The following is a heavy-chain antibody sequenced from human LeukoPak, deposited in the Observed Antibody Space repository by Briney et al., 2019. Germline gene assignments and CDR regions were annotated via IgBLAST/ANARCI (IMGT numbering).Heavy chain of an antibody. V-gene: IGHV4-39*01. Sequence: PSETLSLTCTVSGGSISSSSYYWGWIRQPPGKGLERIGSIYYSGSTYYNPSLKSRVTISVDTSKNQFSLKLSSVTAADTAVYYCARRPTSRQYDSSGYYSGYYYMDVWGKGTTVTVSS. CDR3: ARRPTSRQYDSSGYYSGYYYMDV. D-gene: IGHD3-22*01. CDR2: IYYSGST. J-gene: IGHJ6*03. CDR1: GGSISSSSYY.